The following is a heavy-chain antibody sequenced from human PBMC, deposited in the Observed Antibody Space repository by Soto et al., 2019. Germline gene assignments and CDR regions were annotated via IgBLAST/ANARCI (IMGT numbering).Heavy chain of an antibody. D-gene: IGHD6-13*01. J-gene: IGHJ3*02. CDR3: AKEQQLEGAFDI. V-gene: IGHV3-23*01. CDR2: ISGSGGST. Sequence: EVQLLESGGGLVQPGGSLRLSCAASGFTFRSYAMSWVRQAPGTGLEWVSAISGSGGSTYYADSVKGRFTISRDNSKNTLYLQMNSLRAEDTAVYYCAKEQQLEGAFDIWGQGTMVTVSS. CDR1: GFTFRSYA.